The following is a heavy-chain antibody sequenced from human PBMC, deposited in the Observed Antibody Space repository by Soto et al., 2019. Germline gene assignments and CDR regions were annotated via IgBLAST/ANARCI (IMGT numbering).Heavy chain of an antibody. CDR2: IKSKTDGGTT. V-gene: IGHV3-15*01. Sequence: EVQLVESGGGVVKPGGSLRLSCAASGFTFSNVWMSWVRQAPGKGLEWVGRIKSKTDGGTTDYAAPVKGRFTISRDNSIKTVYLQMNSLKPEDTAVYYCATLNYDFWTAMSPNAPGGQGTLVTVSS. D-gene: IGHD3-3*01. CDR1: GFTFSNVW. CDR3: ATLNYDFWTAMSPNAP. J-gene: IGHJ5*02.